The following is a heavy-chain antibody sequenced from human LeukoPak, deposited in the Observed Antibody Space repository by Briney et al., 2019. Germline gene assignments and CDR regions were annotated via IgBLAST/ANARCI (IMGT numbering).Heavy chain of an antibody. V-gene: IGHV4-30-4*01. CDR3: GRGGYGDPYYFDY. Sequence: SQTLSLTCTVAGGSISSGDYYWSWIRQPPGTGLEWIGYIYYSGSTYYNPSLKSRVTISVDTSKNQFSLKLSSVTAADTAVYYCGRGGYGDPYYFDYWGQGTLVTVSS. D-gene: IGHD4-17*01. J-gene: IGHJ4*02. CDR2: IYYSGST. CDR1: GGSISSGDYY.